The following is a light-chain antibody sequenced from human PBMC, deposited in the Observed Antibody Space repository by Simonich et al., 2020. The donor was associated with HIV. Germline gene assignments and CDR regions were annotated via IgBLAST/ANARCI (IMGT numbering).Light chain of an antibody. CDR2: DVN. V-gene: IGLV2-14*03. Sequence: QSALTQPASVSGSPGQSITISCPGTISDVGGYNYVSWYQQPPGKAPKLMIYDVNQRPSGISSRFSGSKSGNTASLTISGLQAEDEADYYCSSYTTSSTWVFGGGTKLTVL. J-gene: IGLJ3*02. CDR1: ISDVGGYNY. CDR3: SSYTTSSTWV.